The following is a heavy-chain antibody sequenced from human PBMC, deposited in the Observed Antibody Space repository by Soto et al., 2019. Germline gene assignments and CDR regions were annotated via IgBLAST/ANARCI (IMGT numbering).Heavy chain of an antibody. Sequence: ASVKVSCKASGYTFTGYYMHWVRPAPGQGLEWMGWINPNSGGTNYAQKFQGRVTMTRDTSTSTAYMELSRLRSDETAVYYCARDRGRVLMVYRPEVNGMDVWGQGTTVTVSS. CDR1: GYTFTGYY. V-gene: IGHV1-2*02. CDR2: INPNSGGT. J-gene: IGHJ6*02. D-gene: IGHD2-8*01. CDR3: ARDRGRVLMVYRPEVNGMDV.